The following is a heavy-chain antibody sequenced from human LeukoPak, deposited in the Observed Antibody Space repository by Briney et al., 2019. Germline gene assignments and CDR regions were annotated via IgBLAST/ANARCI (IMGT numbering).Heavy chain of an antibody. Sequence: SETLSLTCTVSGGSISSYYWSWIRQPPGKGLEWIGYIYYSGSTNYNPSLKSRVTISVDTSKNQFSLKLSSVTAADTAVYYCARHLGGGVVLDAFDIWGQGTMVTVSS. V-gene: IGHV4-59*08. J-gene: IGHJ3*02. CDR2: IYYSGST. CDR1: GGSISSYY. CDR3: ARHLGGGVVLDAFDI. D-gene: IGHD3-16*01.